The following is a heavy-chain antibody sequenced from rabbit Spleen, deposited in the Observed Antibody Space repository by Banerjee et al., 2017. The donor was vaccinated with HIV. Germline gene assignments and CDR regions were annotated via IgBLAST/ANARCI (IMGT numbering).Heavy chain of an antibody. CDR2: IDAGSSDFT. D-gene: IGHD1-1*01. Sequence: QSLEESGGDLVKPGASLTLTCIASGVSFSGDSYMCWVRQAPGKGLEWIACIDAGSSDFTYFASWAKGRFTISKTSSTTVTLQMTTLTAADTATYFCARDGRSTSAWSFNLWGQGTLVTVS. V-gene: IGHV1S40*01. J-gene: IGHJ4*01. CDR3: ARDGRSTSAWSFNL. CDR1: GVSFSGDSY.